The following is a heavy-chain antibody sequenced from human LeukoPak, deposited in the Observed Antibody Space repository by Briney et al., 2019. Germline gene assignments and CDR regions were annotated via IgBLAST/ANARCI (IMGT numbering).Heavy chain of an antibody. CDR2: ISYSGST. D-gene: IGHD2-15*01. V-gene: IGHV4-59*01. J-gene: IGHJ4*02. Sequence: SETLSLTCTVSGGSINSYYWSWIRQPPGKGLEWIGYISYSGSTNYNPSLESRVTLSVDTSKNQFSLELSSVTAADTAVYYCARRRPYCSGGNCYSLLDYWGQGTLVTVSS. CDR1: GGSINSYY. CDR3: ARRRPYCSGGNCYSLLDY.